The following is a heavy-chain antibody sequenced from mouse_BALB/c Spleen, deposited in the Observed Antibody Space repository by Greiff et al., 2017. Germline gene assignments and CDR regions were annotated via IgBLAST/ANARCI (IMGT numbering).Heavy chain of an antibody. Sequence: QVQLKESGAELVRPGSSVKISCKASGYAFSSYWMNWVKQRPGQGLEWIGQIYPGDGDTNYNGKFKGKATLTADKSSSTAYMQLSSLTSEDSAVYFCARLGHWFAYWGQGTLVTVSA. CDR1: GYAFSSYW. CDR3: ARLGHWFAY. J-gene: IGHJ3*01. CDR2: IYPGDGDT. V-gene: IGHV1-80*01.